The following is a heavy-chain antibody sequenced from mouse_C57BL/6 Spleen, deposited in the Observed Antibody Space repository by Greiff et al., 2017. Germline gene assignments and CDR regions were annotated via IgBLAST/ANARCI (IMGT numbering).Heavy chain of an antibody. V-gene: IGHV1-15*01. D-gene: IGHD1-1*01. CDR1: GYTFTDYE. CDR2: IDPETGGT. CDR3: TRHRYYYGSSSYYFDY. J-gene: IGHJ2*01. Sequence: QVQLQQSGAELVRPGASVTLSCKASGYTFTDYEMHWVKQTPVHGLEWIGAIDPETGGTAYNQKFKGKAILTADKSSSTAYMELRSLTSEDSAVYYCTRHRYYYGSSSYYFDYWGQGTTLTVSS.